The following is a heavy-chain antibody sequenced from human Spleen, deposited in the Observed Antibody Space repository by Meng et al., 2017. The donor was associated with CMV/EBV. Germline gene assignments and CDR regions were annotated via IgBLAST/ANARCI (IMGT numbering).Heavy chain of an antibody. Sequence: CEGSGYNFTNYWIAWVRQMPGTGLEWLGITYPGDSDTKYSPSFEGQVTISADKSINTAHLQWSSLKASDTGIYFCARLASGGDGFMDYWGQGTLVTVSS. CDR3: ARLASGGDGFMDY. J-gene: IGHJ4*02. CDR2: TYPGDSDT. D-gene: IGHD2-21*01. V-gene: IGHV5-51*01. CDR1: GYNFTNYW.